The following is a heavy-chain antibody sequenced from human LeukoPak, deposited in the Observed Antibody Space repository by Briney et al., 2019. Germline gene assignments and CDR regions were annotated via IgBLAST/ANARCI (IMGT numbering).Heavy chain of an antibody. J-gene: IGHJ5*02. D-gene: IGHD3-10*01. V-gene: IGHV3-30*04. CDR2: ISYDGSNK. CDR3: ARGDYYGSGRYPNWFDP. CDR1: GLTFSTYA. Sequence: GGSLRLSCAASGLTFSTYAMHWVRQAPGKGLEWVAIISYDGSNKYYADSVKGRFTISRDNSKNTLYLQMNSLKTEDTAMYYCARGDYYGSGRYPNWFDPWGQGTLVTVSS.